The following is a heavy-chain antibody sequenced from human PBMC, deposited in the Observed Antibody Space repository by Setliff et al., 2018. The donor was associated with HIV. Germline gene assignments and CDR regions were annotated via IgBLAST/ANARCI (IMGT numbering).Heavy chain of an antibody. CDR1: GFIFGDYA. CDR2: IRSRAYGGTT. CDR3: TTGPESSYGYRKDY. V-gene: IGHV3-49*04. D-gene: IGHD5-18*01. Sequence: PGGSLRLSCASSGFIFGDYAMSWVRQAPGKGLEWVGVIRSRAYGGTTDYAASVKGRFTISRDDSKNTLYLQMNSLKTEDTAVYYCTTGPESSYGYRKDYWGQGTLVTVSS. J-gene: IGHJ4*02.